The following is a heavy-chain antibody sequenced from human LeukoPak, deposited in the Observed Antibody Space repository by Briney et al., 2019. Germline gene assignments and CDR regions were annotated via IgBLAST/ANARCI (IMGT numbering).Heavy chain of an antibody. CDR3: ARVPRLRFLEWSTFYYYYGMDV. D-gene: IGHD3-3*01. CDR1: GYTFTSYG. V-gene: IGHV1-18*01. J-gene: IGHJ6*02. CDR2: ISAYNGNT. Sequence: ASVKVSCKASGYTFTSYGISWVRQAPGQELEWMGWISAYNGNTNYAQKLQGRVTMTTDTSTSTAYMGLRSLRSDDTAVYYCARVPRLRFLEWSTFYYYYGMDVWGQGTTVTVSS.